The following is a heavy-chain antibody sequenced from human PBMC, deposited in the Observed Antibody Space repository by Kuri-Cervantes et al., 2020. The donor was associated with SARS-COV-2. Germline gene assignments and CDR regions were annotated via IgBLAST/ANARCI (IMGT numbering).Heavy chain of an antibody. Sequence: ASVKVSCKASGYTFTSDDINWVRQATGQGLEWMGWISGYNGNTIHAQKFQGRLIMTTDTTTTIASMELQNLTSGDTAVYFCARDRGLVIGMRGYSPLMDVWGKGTTVTVSS. J-gene: IGHJ6*03. V-gene: IGHV1-18*01. CDR1: GYTFTSDD. D-gene: IGHD2-21*01. CDR3: ARDRGLVIGMRGYSPLMDV. CDR2: ISGYNGNT.